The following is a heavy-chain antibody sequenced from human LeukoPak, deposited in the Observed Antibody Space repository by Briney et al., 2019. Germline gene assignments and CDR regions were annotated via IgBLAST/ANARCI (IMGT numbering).Heavy chain of an antibody. D-gene: IGHD3-10*01. Sequence: PGRSLRLSCAASGFVFDEYAMHWVRHVPGKGLEWVSGISWNSATIVYADSVKGRFTTSRDNAKNSLYLQISSLRTEDTALYYCAKPMEGNYYGWERNSPFDAFEIWGLGAMVTVSS. J-gene: IGHJ3*02. V-gene: IGHV3-9*01. CDR1: GFVFDEYA. CDR2: ISWNSATI. CDR3: AKPMEGNYYGWERNSPFDAFEI.